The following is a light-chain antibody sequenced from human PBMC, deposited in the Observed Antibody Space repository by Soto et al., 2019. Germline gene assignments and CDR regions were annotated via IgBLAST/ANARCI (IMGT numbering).Light chain of an antibody. V-gene: IGLV1-44*01. Sequence: QSALTQPPSASGTHGQRVTISCSGSSSNIGTNTVSWYQHLPGTAPKLLIYNNNQRPSGVPDRFSGSKSGTSASLAISGLQSEDEADYYCAAWDDSLSGHFVFVTGTKVTVL. CDR3: AAWDDSLSGHFV. J-gene: IGLJ1*01. CDR2: NNN. CDR1: SSNIGTNT.